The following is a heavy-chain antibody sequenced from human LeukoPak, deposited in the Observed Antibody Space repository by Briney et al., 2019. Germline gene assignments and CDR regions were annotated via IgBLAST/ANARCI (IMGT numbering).Heavy chain of an antibody. Sequence: GGSLRLSCAASGFTFSSYSMNRVRQAPGKGLEWVSSISSSSSYIYYADSVKGRFTISRDNAKNSLYLQMNSLRAEDTAVYYCARAHDFWSGYYPSAFDYWGQGTLVTVPS. CDR2: ISSSSSYI. J-gene: IGHJ4*02. D-gene: IGHD3-3*01. CDR3: ARAHDFWSGYYPSAFDY. CDR1: GFTFSSYS. V-gene: IGHV3-21*01.